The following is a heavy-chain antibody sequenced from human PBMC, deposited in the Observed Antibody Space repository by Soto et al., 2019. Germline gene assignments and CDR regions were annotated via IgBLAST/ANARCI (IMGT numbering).Heavy chain of an antibody. CDR2: ISYDGSNK. V-gene: IGHV3-30-3*01. D-gene: IGHD5-18*01. Sequence: GGSMRLSCAASGFTFSSYAMHWVRQAPGKGLEWVAVISYDGSNKYYADSVKGRFTISRANSKNTLYLQMNSLRAEDTAVYSCAREYSYGYADYWGQGTLVTVSA. CDR3: AREYSYGYADY. CDR1: GFTFSSYA. J-gene: IGHJ4*02.